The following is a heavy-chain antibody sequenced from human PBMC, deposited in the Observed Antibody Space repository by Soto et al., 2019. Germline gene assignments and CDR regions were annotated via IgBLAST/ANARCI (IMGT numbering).Heavy chain of an antibody. D-gene: IGHD1-26*01. V-gene: IGHV3-30*18. CDR3: AKDLYLYLVGATLFDY. CDR1: GFTFSSYG. J-gene: IGHJ4*02. CDR2: ISYDGSNK. Sequence: QVQLVESGGGVVQPGRSLRLSCAASGFTFSSYGMHWVRQAPGKGLEWVAVISYDGSNKYYADSVKGRFTISRDNSKNTLYLQMNSLRAEDTAVYYCAKDLYLYLVGATLFDYWGQGTLVTVSS.